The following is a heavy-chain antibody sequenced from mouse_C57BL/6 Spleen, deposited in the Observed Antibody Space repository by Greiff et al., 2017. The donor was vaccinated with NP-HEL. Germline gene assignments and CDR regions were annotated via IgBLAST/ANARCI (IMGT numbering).Heavy chain of an antibody. D-gene: IGHD1-1*01. CDR2: IYPSDSET. CDR3: ARRILATPFAY. CDR1: GYTFTSYW. Sequence: VQLQQPGAELVRPGSSVKLSCKASGYTFTSYWMDWVKQRPGQGLEWIGNIYPSDSETHYNQKFKDKATLTVDKSSSTAYMQLSSLTSEDSAVYYCARRILATPFAYWGQGTLVTVSA. J-gene: IGHJ3*01. V-gene: IGHV1-61*01.